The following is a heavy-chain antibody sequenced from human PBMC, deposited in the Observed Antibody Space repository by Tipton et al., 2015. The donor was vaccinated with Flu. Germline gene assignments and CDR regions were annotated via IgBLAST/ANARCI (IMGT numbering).Heavy chain of an antibody. V-gene: IGHV1-46*01. CDR2: ILPSDGST. J-gene: IGHJ4*02. CDR3: ARDLKWSSAYYNPFGY. Sequence: QSGAEVKKPGASVKVSCKASGYSFTNYYIHWVRQAPGQGLEWMGVILPSDGSTTYAQKFQGRVTVTRDTSTSTVYMELNSLKSEDTAMYYCARDLKWSSAYYNPFGYWGQGILVTVSS. CDR1: GYSFTNYY. D-gene: IGHD3-22*01.